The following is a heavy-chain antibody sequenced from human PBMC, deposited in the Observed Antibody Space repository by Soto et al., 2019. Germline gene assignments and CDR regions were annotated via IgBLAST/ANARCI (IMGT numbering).Heavy chain of an antibody. V-gene: IGHV1-2*04. CDR2: INPNSGGT. J-gene: IGHJ6*02. Sequence: ASVKVSCKASGYTFTGYYMHWVRQAPGQGLEWMGWINPNSGGTNYAQKFQGWVTMTRDTSISTAYMELSRLRSDDTAVYYCARDTITSSSRLNYYYYGMDVWGQGTTVTVSS. D-gene: IGHD6-13*01. CDR3: ARDTITSSSRLNYYYYGMDV. CDR1: GYTFTGYY.